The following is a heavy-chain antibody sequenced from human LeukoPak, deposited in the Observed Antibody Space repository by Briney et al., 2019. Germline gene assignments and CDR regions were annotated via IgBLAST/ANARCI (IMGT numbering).Heavy chain of an antibody. CDR1: GFTFSSYG. CDR3: AKDRSWELRRVPDY. D-gene: IGHD1-26*01. Sequence: PGGTLRLSCAASGFTFSSYGMSWVRQAPGKGLEWVSAISGSGGSTYYADSVKGRFTISRDNSKNTLYLQMNSLRAEDTAVYYCAKDRSWELRRVPDYWGQGTLVTVSS. V-gene: IGHV3-23*01. CDR2: ISGSGGST. J-gene: IGHJ4*02.